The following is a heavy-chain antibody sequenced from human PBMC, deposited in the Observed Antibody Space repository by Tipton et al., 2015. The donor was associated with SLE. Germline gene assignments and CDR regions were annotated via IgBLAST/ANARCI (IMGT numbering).Heavy chain of an antibody. J-gene: IGHJ4*02. Sequence: TLSLTCTVSGGSISSGSYYWSWIRQPAGKGLEWIGRIYTSGHTNYNPSLKSRVTISIDTSKSQFSLKLSSVTAADTAVFYCSSRGYNYDFRGQGTLVTVSS. CDR1: GGSISSGSYY. V-gene: IGHV4-61*02. CDR2: IYTSGHT. D-gene: IGHD5-18*01. CDR3: SSRGYNYDF.